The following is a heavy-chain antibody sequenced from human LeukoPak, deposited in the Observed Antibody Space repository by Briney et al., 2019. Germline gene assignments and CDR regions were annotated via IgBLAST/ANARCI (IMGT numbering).Heavy chain of an antibody. CDR2: INPSGGST. Sequence: ASVKVSCKASGYTFTSYYMHWVRQAPGQGLEWMGIINPSGGSTGYAQKFQGRVTMTRDTSTSTVYMELSSLRSEDTAVYYCAMIAVAGHYFDYWGQGTLVTVSS. CDR3: AMIAVAGHYFDY. J-gene: IGHJ4*02. CDR1: GYTFTSYY. D-gene: IGHD6-19*01. V-gene: IGHV1-46*01.